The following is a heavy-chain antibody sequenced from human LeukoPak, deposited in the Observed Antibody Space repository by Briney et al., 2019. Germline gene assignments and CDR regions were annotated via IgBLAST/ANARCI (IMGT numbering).Heavy chain of an antibody. D-gene: IGHD3-22*01. V-gene: IGHV4-34*01. CDR3: ARAVGPDSSGYYFKFDY. CDR1: GGSFSGYY. CDR2: INHSGST. J-gene: IGHJ4*02. Sequence: SETLSLTCAVYGGSFSGYYWSWIRQPPGKGLEWIGEINHSGSTNYNPSLKSRVTISVDTSKSQFSLKLSSVTAADTAVYYCARAVGPDSSGYYFKFDYWGQGTLVTVSS.